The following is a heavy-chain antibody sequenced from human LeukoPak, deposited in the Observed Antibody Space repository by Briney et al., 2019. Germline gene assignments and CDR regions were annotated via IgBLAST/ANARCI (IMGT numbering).Heavy chain of an antibody. D-gene: IGHD3-3*01. Sequence: SETLSLTCTVSGGSISSYYWSWIWQPAGKGLEWIGRIYTSGSTNYNPSLKSRVTMSVDTSKNQFSLKLSSVTAADTAVYYCARERTGITIFGVVDYWGQGTLVTVSS. J-gene: IGHJ4*02. V-gene: IGHV4-4*07. CDR1: GGSISSYY. CDR2: IYTSGST. CDR3: ARERTGITIFGVVDY.